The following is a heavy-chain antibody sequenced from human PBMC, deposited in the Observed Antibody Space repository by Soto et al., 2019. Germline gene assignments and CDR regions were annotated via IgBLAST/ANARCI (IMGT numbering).Heavy chain of an antibody. CDR3: AKARSPGYFDY. V-gene: IGHV3-23*01. CDR1: GFTFSTYA. J-gene: IGHJ4*02. CDR2: ISGSGGDT. Sequence: QAGGSLRLSCAASGFTFSTYAMSWVRQAPGKGLEWVSVISGSGGDTYYADSVKGRFTIARDNSKNTLSLQMNSLRAEDTAVYYCAKARSPGYFDYWGQGTLVTVSS.